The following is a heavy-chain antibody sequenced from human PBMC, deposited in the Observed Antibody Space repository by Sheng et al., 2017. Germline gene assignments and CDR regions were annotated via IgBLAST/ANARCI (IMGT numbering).Heavy chain of an antibody. D-gene: IGHD3-16*01. CDR1: GFTFSGSG. Sequence: EVQLVESGGGLVQPGGSLKLSCAGSGFTFSGSGIHWVRQAPGKRLEWVSYISSSGSTKYYVDSVKGRFTISRDDAKNSLYLQMNSLRAEDTAVYYCARYPSDTTAAWGGGGYFDNVGPRERVVTVSS. CDR2: ISSSGSTK. J-gene: IGHJ4*02. CDR3: ARYPSDTTAAWGGGGYFDN. V-gene: IGHV3-48*03.